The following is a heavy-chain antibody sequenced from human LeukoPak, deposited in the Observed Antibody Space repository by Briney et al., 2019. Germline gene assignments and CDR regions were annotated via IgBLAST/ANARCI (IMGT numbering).Heavy chain of an antibody. CDR3: ARDNCSGGSCYPLPFDY. J-gene: IGHJ4*02. CDR2: ISAYNGNT. Sequence: ASVKVPCKASGYTFTSYGISWVRQAPGQGLEWMGWISAYNGNTNYAQKLQGRVTMTTDTSTSTAYMELRSLRSDDTAVYYCARDNCSGGSCYPLPFDYWGQGTLVTVSS. CDR1: GYTFTSYG. V-gene: IGHV1-18*01. D-gene: IGHD2-15*01.